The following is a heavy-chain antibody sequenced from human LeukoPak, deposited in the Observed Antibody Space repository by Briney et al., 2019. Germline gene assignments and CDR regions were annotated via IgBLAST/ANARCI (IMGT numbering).Heavy chain of an antibody. CDR3: AIISGYLNAFDI. V-gene: IGHV1-2*02. J-gene: IGHJ3*02. CDR2: INPNSGGT. Sequence: ASVTVSCKASGYTFTGYYMHWVRQAPGQGLEWMGWINPNSGGTNYAQKFQGRVTMTRDTSISTAYMELSRLRSDDPGVYYCAIISGYLNAFDILGEGTIVTVS. CDR1: GYTFTGYY. D-gene: IGHD5-18*01.